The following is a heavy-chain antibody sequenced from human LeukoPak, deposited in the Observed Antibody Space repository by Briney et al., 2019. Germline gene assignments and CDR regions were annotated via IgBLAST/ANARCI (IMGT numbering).Heavy chain of an antibody. CDR3: ARNYYDSSGYQEATFNY. J-gene: IGHJ4*02. V-gene: IGHV3-33*01. CDR1: GFIFSHYG. D-gene: IGHD3-22*01. Sequence: GGSLRLSCVASGFIFSHYGMHWVRQAPGKGLEWVAGIWYDGGYKYYADSVKGRFTISRDNSKNMLFLQMDSLRAEDTAVYYCARNYYDSSGYQEATFNYWGQGTLVTVSS. CDR2: IWYDGGYK.